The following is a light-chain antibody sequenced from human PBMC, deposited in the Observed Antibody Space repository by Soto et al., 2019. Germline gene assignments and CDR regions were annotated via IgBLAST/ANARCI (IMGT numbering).Light chain of an antibody. J-gene: IGLJ1*01. CDR3: CSYAGSSTYV. CDR2: EVS. Sequence: ALTQPASVSGSPGQSITISCTGSNRDVGSYNLVSWYQQHPRKAPKLMIYEVSKRPSGVSNRFSGSKSGNTASLTISGLQAEDEADYYCCSYAGSSTYVFGTGSKVTVL. V-gene: IGLV2-23*02. CDR1: NRDVGSYNL.